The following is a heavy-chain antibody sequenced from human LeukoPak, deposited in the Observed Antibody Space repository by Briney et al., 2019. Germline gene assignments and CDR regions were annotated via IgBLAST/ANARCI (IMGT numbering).Heavy chain of an antibody. J-gene: IGHJ4*02. CDR3: ASSRDGYNPD. D-gene: IGHD5-24*01. Sequence: SETLSLTCTVSGGSISSDYWSWIRQPPEKGLEWIGYIYYSGSTNYNPSLKSRVTISVDTSKNQFSLKLSSVTTADTAVYYCASSRDGYNPDWGQGTLVTVSS. CDR2: IYYSGST. V-gene: IGHV4-59*01. CDR1: GGSISSDY.